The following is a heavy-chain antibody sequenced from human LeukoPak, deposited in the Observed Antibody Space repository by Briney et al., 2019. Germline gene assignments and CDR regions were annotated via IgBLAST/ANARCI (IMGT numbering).Heavy chain of an antibody. J-gene: IGHJ5*01. CDR3: ARGGASCKWYDS. CDR2: IYYSGST. CDR1: GASISNYY. V-gene: IGHV4-59*01. Sequence: PSETLSLTCTVSGASISNYYWSWLRQPPGKALEPIGYIYYSGSTNYSPPLKSRVTISVDTSKNQFSLKKNSVTAADTAVYYCARGGASCKWYDSWGQGTLDTVSS. D-gene: IGHD1-26*01.